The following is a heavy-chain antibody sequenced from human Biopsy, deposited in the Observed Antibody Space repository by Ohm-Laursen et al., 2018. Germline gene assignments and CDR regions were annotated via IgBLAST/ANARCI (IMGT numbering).Heavy chain of an antibody. CDR2: VYYNGNT. CDR3: VRGVDYYDPYHYYALDV. J-gene: IGHJ6*02. D-gene: IGHD3-22*01. V-gene: IGHV4-59*11. CDR1: YGSISGHF. Sequence: SETLSLTCAVTYGSISGHFWGWIRQAPGKGLEWIGYVYYNGNTNYSPSLKSRATISLDTSKNQFSLKVRSVTAADTAVYYCVRGVDYYDPYHYYALDVWGQGTTVTVSS.